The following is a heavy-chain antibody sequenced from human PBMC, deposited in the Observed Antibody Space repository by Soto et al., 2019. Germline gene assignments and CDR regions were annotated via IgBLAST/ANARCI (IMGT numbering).Heavy chain of an antibody. CDR3: AKAENIPHSSWYLLGYMNWFD. D-gene: IGHD6-13*01. V-gene: IGHV3-30*18. CDR2: ISYDGSLK. CDR1: GFTFSSYG. J-gene: IGHJ5*02. Sequence: GGSLRLSCAASGFTFSSYGMHWVRQAPGKGLEWVAVISYDGSLKYYEDPVKGRFTISRDNSKSTLYLHMNSLRAEDTAVYYCAKAENIPHSSWYLLGYMNWFDHGAREPWSPSPQ.